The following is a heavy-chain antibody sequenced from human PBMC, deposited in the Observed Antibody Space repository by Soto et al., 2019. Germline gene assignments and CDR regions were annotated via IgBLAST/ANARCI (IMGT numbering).Heavy chain of an antibody. CDR3: ARGPDYAGYFDY. J-gene: IGHJ4*02. CDR2: IXIPFGXE. D-gene: IGHD4-17*01. CDR1: GYTFTTYA. V-gene: IGHV1-69*13. Sequence: GXXVKVSCKASGYTFTTYAMHWVRQAPGQGLERMGGIXIPFGXENYAQKFQGXXTINAEESXTTASMELSGLRSEDTAVYYCARGPDYAGYFDYWGKGTLVTVYS.